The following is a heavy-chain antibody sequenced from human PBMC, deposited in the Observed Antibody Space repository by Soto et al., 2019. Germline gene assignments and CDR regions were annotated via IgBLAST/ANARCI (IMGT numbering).Heavy chain of an antibody. Sequence: GSLRLSCAASGFTVSSNYMSWVRQAPGKGLEWVSAISGSGGSTYYADSVKGRFTISRDNSKNTLYLQMNSLRAEDTAVYYCEKELHTGSGWPQVIYWGRGTLVTVSS. D-gene: IGHD6-19*01. J-gene: IGHJ4*02. V-gene: IGHV3-23*01. CDR2: ISGSGGST. CDR1: GFTVSSNY. CDR3: EKELHTGSGWPQVIY.